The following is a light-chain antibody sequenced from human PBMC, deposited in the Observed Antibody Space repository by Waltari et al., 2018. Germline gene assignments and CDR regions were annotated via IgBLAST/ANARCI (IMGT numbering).Light chain of an antibody. Sequence: DIVMTQSPESLAVSLGERATIRCQPSESGLYSSNNKNHLAWYQQKQGQPPRLLLYWASTLESGVPDRFIGSGSETDFTLTVTSLQAEDVAVYYCQQYYNTPLTFGGGTKVEVK. CDR3: QQYYNTPLT. V-gene: IGKV4-1*01. CDR2: WAS. J-gene: IGKJ4*01. CDR1: ESGLYSSNNKNH.